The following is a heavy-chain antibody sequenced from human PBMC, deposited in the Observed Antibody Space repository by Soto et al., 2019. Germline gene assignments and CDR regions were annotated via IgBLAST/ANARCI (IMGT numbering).Heavy chain of an antibody. Sequence: SETLSLTCTVSGGSISSYYWSWIRQPPGKGLEWIGYIYYSGSTNYNPSLKSRVTISVDTSKNQFSLKLSSVTAADTAVYYCARQIDGERYYMDVWGKGTTVTVSS. CDR3: ARQIDGERYYMDV. CDR1: GGSISSYY. D-gene: IGHD3-3*01. V-gene: IGHV4-59*08. J-gene: IGHJ6*03. CDR2: IYYSGST.